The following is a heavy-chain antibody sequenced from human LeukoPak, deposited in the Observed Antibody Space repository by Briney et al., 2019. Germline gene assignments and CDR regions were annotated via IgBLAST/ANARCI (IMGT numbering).Heavy chain of an antibody. CDR1: GGSFSGYY. CDR3: ARARQEFGY. CDR2: INHSGST. Sequence: SETLSLTCAVYGGSFSGYYWSWIRQPPGKGLEWIGEINHSGSTNYNPSLKSRVTISVDTSENQFSLKLSSVTAADTAVYYCARARQEFGYWGQGTLVTVSS. V-gene: IGHV4-34*01. D-gene: IGHD2/OR15-2a*01. J-gene: IGHJ4*02.